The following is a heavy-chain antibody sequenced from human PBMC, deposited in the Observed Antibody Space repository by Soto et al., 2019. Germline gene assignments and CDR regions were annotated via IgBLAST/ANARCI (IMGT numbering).Heavy chain of an antibody. D-gene: IGHD2-21*02. Sequence: QVQLQQSGPGLVKPSQTLSLTCTVSGGSISFDHYHWTWIRQPPGKGLEWIGYVHYSGSVLYNPSLQSRVSISVDTSKNQFSLKLSSVTAADTAVYFCARADDGGDSDYYGRDVWGQGTTVTVSS. J-gene: IGHJ6*02. CDR2: VHYSGSV. V-gene: IGHV4-30-4*01. CDR3: ARADDGGDSDYYGRDV. CDR1: GGSISFDHYH.